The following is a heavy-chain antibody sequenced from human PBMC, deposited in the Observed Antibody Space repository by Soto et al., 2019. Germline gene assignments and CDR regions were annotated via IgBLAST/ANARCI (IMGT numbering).Heavy chain of an antibody. CDR3: AIYSGYELNFDY. V-gene: IGHV1-8*01. Sequence: QVQLVQSGAEVKKPGASVKVSCKASGYTFTSYDINWVRQATGQGLEWMGWMNPNSGNTGYAQKFQGRVTMTRNTCISTAYMELSSLRSEATAVYSCAIYSGYELNFDYWGQGTLVTVSS. J-gene: IGHJ4*02. D-gene: IGHD5-12*01. CDR2: MNPNSGNT. CDR1: GYTFTSYD.